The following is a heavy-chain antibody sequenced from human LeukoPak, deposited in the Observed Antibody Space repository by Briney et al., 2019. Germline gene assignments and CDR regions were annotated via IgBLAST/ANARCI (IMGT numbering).Heavy chain of an antibody. CDR2: IYSGGTT. J-gene: IGHJ6*01. CDR3: ARGIPYCSSTSCYESLYGMDV. CDR1: GFTVSSSY. Sequence: GGSLRLSCAASGFTVSSSYMTWVRQAPGKGLEWVSVIYSGGTTYYADSVKGRFTISRDNSKNTLYLQMNSLRAENTAVYYCARGIPYCSSTSCYESLYGMDVWGQGTTVTVCS. D-gene: IGHD2-2*01. V-gene: IGHV3-53*01.